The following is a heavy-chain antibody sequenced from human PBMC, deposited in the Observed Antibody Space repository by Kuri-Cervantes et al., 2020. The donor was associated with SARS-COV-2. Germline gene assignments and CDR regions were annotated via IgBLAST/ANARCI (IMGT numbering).Heavy chain of an antibody. D-gene: IGHD3-9*01. V-gene: IGHV3-11*04. CDR2: ISSSGNNM. J-gene: IGHJ3*02. Sequence: GGSLRLSCAASGFTFNDYCMGWIRQAPGKGLEWVSYISSSGNNMYYADSVKGRFTISRDDATNSLHLQLNSLRAEDTAVYYCARDLLRQFDWLSSDAFDIWGQGTMVTVSS. CDR1: GFTFNDYC. CDR3: ARDLLRQFDWLSSDAFDI.